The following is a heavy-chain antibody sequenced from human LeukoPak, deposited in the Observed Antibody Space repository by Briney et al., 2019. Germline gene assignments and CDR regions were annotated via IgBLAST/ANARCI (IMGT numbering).Heavy chain of an antibody. CDR2: IQQDGSEK. CDR3: AKKLGTPGP. V-gene: IGHV3-7*01. Sequence: LEWVASIQQDGSEKYYVDPVKGRFTISRDNAKNSLYLQMNSLRGEDTAVYYCAKKLGTPGPWGQGTLVTVSS. D-gene: IGHD4-23*01. J-gene: IGHJ5*02.